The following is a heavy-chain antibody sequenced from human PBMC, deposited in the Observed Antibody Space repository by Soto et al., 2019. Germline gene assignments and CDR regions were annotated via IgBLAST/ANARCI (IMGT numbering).Heavy chain of an antibody. Sequence: GGSLRLSCAASGFTFSSYAMSWVRQAPGKGLEWVSAISGSGGSTYYADSVKGRFTISRDNSKNTLYLQMNSLRAEDTAVYYCAKVLNPYSSGPDAVDIWGQGTMVTVSS. J-gene: IGHJ3*02. CDR2: ISGSGGST. CDR1: GFTFSSYA. V-gene: IGHV3-23*01. D-gene: IGHD6-19*01. CDR3: AKVLNPYSSGPDAVDI.